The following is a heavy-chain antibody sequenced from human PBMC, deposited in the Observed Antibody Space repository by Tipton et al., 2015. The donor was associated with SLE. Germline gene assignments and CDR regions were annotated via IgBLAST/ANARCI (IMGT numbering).Heavy chain of an antibody. CDR1: GGSISSHY. J-gene: IGHJ4*01. V-gene: IGHV4-59*11. Sequence: TLSLTCTVSGGSISSHYWSWFRQPPGKGLEWIGYVYYSGSTNYNPSLKSRVTLSVDTSKNQISLKLRSVTAADTAVYYCARDAPEDPISESSGVPGDNWGQPSPVTVSS. CDR2: VYYSGST. D-gene: IGHD3-22*01. CDR3: ARDAPEDPISESSGVPGDN.